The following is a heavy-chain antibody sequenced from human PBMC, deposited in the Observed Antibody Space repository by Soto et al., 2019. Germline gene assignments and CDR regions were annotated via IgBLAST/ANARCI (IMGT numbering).Heavy chain of an antibody. Sequence: GGSLRLSCAASGFTFSSYGVHWVRQAPGKGLEWVAFISFDASNKYYEDSVKGRFTISRDNSKNTLYLQMSSLSAADTGVYYCAKNLNYYYYYGMDVWGQGTTVTVSS. J-gene: IGHJ6*02. CDR1: GFTFSSYG. CDR2: ISFDASNK. CDR3: AKNLNYYYYYGMDV. V-gene: IGHV3-30*18.